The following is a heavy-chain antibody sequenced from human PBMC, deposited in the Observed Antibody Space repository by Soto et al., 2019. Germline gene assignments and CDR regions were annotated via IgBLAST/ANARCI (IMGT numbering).Heavy chain of an antibody. Sequence: SETLSLTCTVSGGSISSSSYYWGWIRQPPGKGLEWIGSIYYSGSTYYNPSLKSRVTISVDTSKNQFSLKLSSVTAADTAVYYCARLVGSSSWTFDPWGQGTLVTVSS. CDR2: IYYSGST. V-gene: IGHV4-39*01. CDR1: GGSISSSSYY. J-gene: IGHJ5*02. D-gene: IGHD6-13*01. CDR3: ARLVGSSSWTFDP.